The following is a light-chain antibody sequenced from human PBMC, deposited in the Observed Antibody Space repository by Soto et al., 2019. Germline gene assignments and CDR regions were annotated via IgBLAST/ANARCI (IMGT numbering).Light chain of an antibody. CDR2: KAS. J-gene: IGKJ1*01. CDR1: QSISIW. V-gene: IGKV1-5*03. Sequence: PDALSTHAEARVTIPFRASQSISIWLAWYQQKPGKAPKILIYKASSLERGVPSRFSGSGSGTEFTLTISSLQPEDVATYYCQHYNSYSEAFGQGSKVDI. CDR3: QHYNSYSEA.